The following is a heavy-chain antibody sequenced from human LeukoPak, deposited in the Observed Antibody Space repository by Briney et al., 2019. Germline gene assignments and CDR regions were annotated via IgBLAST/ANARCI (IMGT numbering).Heavy chain of an antibody. D-gene: IGHD3-3*01. CDR3: AKGGGDYDFWSGYGSGVLDY. CDR2: ISGSGGST. Sequence: LRLSCAASGFTFSSYAMSWVRQAPGKGLEWVSAISGSGGSTYYADSVKGRFTISRDNSKNTLYLQMNSLRAEDTAVYYCAKGGGDYDFWSGYGSGVLDYWGQGTLVTVSS. CDR1: GFTFSSYA. V-gene: IGHV3-23*01. J-gene: IGHJ4*02.